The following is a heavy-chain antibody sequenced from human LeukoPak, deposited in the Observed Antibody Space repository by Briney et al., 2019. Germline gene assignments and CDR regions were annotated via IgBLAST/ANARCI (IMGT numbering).Heavy chain of an antibody. D-gene: IGHD4-17*01. CDR1: GFTFSSYE. V-gene: IGHV3-23*01. Sequence: GGSLRLSCAASGFTFSSYEMSWVRQAPGKGLEWVSAISGRGGSTFYADSVKGRFTISRDNSKNTLFLQMNSLRAEDAAVYYCARDDYGETFDYWGQGTLVTASS. CDR2: ISGRGGST. CDR3: ARDDYGETFDY. J-gene: IGHJ4*02.